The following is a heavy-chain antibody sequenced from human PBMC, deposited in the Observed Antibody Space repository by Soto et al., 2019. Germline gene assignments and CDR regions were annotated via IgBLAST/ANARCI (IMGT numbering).Heavy chain of an antibody. CDR2: IYYSGST. J-gene: IGHJ5*02. D-gene: IGHD3-22*01. V-gene: IGHV4-30-4*08. CDR3: ARDRYYDSSGYMSEDWFDP. Sequence: SETLSLTCTVSGGSISSGDYYWSWIRQPPGKGLEWIGYIYYSGSTYYNPSLKSRVTISVATSKNQFSLKLSSVTAADTAVYYCARDRYYDSSGYMSEDWFDPWGQGTLVTVS. CDR1: GGSISSGDYY.